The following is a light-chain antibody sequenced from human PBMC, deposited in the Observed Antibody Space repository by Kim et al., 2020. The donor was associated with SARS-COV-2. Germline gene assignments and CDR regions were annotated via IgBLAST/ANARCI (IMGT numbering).Light chain of an antibody. CDR3: QQSYSTPYT. J-gene: IGKJ2*01. Sequence: DIQMTQSPSSLSASVGDRVTITCRASQSISSYLNWYQQKPGKAPKVLIYAASSLQSGVPSRFSGRESGTDFTLTISSLQPEDFATYYCQQSYSTPYTFGQGTKLEI. CDR2: AAS. CDR1: QSISSY. V-gene: IGKV1-39*01.